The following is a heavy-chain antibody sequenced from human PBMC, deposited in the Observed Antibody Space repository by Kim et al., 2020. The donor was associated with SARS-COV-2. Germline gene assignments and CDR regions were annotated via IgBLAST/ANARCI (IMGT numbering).Heavy chain of an antibody. CDR3: ARDCRSRRFAELFTEY. CDR2: INTKSGDT. D-gene: IGHD3-10*01. Sequence: ASVKVSCKASGYSFSDYHIHWVRQAPGQGLEWLGWINTKSGDTSSQQKLQGRFTMTTDTSISTAYMELRSLRSDDTAVYYCARDCRSRRFAELFTEYWG. V-gene: IGHV1-2*02. J-gene: IGHJ4*01. CDR1: GYSFSDYH.